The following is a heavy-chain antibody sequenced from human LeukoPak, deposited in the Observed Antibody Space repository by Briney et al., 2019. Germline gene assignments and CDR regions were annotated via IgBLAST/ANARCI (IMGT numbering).Heavy chain of an antibody. CDR2: IKQDGSEK. D-gene: IGHD2-2*01. J-gene: IGHJ4*02. Sequence: GGSLRLSCAASGFTFSSYWMSWVRQAPGKGLEWVANIKQDGSEKYYVDSVKGRFTISRDNAKNSLYLQMNSLRAEDTAVYYCAKDLTSRDIVVVPAAFGDYWGQGTLVTVSS. CDR3: AKDLTSRDIVVVPAAFGDY. V-gene: IGHV3-7*01. CDR1: GFTFSSYW.